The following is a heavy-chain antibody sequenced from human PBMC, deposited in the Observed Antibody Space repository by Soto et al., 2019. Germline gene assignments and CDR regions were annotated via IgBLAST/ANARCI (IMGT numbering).Heavy chain of an antibody. D-gene: IGHD6-19*01. CDR2: ISGSGGST. Sequence: GGSLRLSCAASGFTFRSHAMSWVRQAPGKGLEWVSAISGSGGSTYYADSVKGRFTISRDNAKNSLYLQMNSLRAEDTALYYCARLYSSGWYGPGRYWGQGTLVTVSS. V-gene: IGHV3-23*01. CDR1: GFTFRSHA. CDR3: ARLYSSGWYGPGRY. J-gene: IGHJ4*02.